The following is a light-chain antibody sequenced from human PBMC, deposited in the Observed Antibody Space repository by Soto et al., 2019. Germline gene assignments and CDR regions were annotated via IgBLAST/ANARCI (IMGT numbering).Light chain of an antibody. V-gene: IGKV3-15*01. J-gene: IGKJ4*01. CDR2: GAS. CDR1: QSVSSN. Sequence: EIVMTQSPATLSVSPGERATLSCRASQSVSSNLAWYQQKPGQPPRLLIYGASTRATSIPARFSGSGSGTEFTLTISSLQSEDFAVYYCQQYNNWPPLTFGGGTKVDI. CDR3: QQYNNWPPLT.